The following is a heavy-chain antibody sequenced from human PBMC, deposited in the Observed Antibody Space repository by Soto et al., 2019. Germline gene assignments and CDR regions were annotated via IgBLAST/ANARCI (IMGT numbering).Heavy chain of an antibody. Sequence: QVHLVQSGAEVKKPGASVKVSCKGSGYAFTTYGITWVRQAPGQGLEWMGWISAHNGNTNYAQKLQGRVTVTRDTSTNTAYMELRSLRSDVTAVYYCARGRYGDYWGQGALVTVSS. D-gene: IGHD1-1*01. CDR1: GYAFTTYG. J-gene: IGHJ4*02. V-gene: IGHV1-18*01. CDR3: ARGRYGDY. CDR2: ISAHNGNT.